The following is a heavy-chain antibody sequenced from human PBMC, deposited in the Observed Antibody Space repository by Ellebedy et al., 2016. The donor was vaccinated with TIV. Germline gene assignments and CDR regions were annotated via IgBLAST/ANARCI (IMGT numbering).Heavy chain of an antibody. D-gene: IGHD6-25*01. Sequence: AASVKVSCKASGYTFTGYYMHWVRQAPGQGLEWMGWINPNSGGTNYAQKFQGRVTMTRDRSISTAYMELSRLRSDDTAVYYGARERLQKNWFDPWGQGTLVTFSS. J-gene: IGHJ5*02. CDR2: INPNSGGT. V-gene: IGHV1-2*02. CDR1: GYTFTGYY. CDR3: ARERLQKNWFDP.